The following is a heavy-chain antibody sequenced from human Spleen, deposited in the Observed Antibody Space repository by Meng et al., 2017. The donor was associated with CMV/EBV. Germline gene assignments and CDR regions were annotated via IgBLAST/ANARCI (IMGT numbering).Heavy chain of an antibody. CDR1: GYTFTGYY. CDR3: ARVILRGAFPPSFAY. Sequence: ASVQVSCKASGYTFTGYYMHWVRQAPGQGREWMGWINPNSGGTNYAQKFQGRVTMTRDKSISTAYMELRRLRSDDTAVYYYARVILRGAFPPSFAYWGQGTLVTVSS. J-gene: IGHJ4*02. V-gene: IGHV1-2*02. CDR2: INPNSGGT. D-gene: IGHD2-15*01.